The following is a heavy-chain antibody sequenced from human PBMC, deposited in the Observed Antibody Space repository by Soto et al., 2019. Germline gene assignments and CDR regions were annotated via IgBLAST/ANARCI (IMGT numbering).Heavy chain of an antibody. D-gene: IGHD3-16*02. CDR2: IIPIFGTA. Sequence: SVKVSCKASGGTFSSYAISWVRQAPGQGLEWMGGIIPIFGTANYAQKFQGRVTITADESTSTAYMELSSLRSEDTAVYYCARGGRKITFGGVIVPAAFDIWGQGTMVTVSS. CDR1: GGTFSSYA. CDR3: ARGGRKITFGGVIVPAAFDI. V-gene: IGHV1-69*13. J-gene: IGHJ3*02.